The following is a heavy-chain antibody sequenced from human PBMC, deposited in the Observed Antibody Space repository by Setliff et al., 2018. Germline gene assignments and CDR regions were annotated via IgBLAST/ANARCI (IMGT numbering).Heavy chain of an antibody. CDR1: GGSISGDS. Sequence: PSETLSLTCTVSGGSISGDSWSWIRQPPGKGLEWIGYSSTSGCTNCNPSLESRVTISVDTSKNQVSLKLTSVTVADTAVYYCARQDRFYDRSVFVEYFQHWGQGALVTVPQ. CDR3: ARQDRFYDRSVFVEYFQH. D-gene: IGHD3-22*01. J-gene: IGHJ1*01. CDR2: SSTSGCT. V-gene: IGHV4-4*08.